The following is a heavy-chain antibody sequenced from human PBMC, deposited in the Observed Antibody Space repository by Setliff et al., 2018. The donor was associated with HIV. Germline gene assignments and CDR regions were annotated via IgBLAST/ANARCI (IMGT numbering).Heavy chain of an antibody. CDR3: ARGSEYSGSYYPDYFDY. V-gene: IGHV4-39*07. CDR1: GGSISSSSYY. CDR2: IYYSGST. D-gene: IGHD1-26*01. Sequence: ASETLSLTCTVSGGSISSSSYYWGWIRQPPGKGLEWIGSIYYSGSTYYNPSLKSRVTISVDTSKNQFSLKLSSVTAADTAVYYCARGSEYSGSYYPDYFDYWGQGTLVTVSS. J-gene: IGHJ4*02.